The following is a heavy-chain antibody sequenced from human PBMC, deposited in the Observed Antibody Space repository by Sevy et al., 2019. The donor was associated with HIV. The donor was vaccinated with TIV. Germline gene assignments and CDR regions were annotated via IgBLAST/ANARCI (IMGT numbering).Heavy chain of an antibody. CDR1: GFMFSLYA. V-gene: IGHV3-23*01. J-gene: IGHJ5*02. D-gene: IGHD3-16*01. CDR2: ISDNGVTT. Sequence: GGSLRLSCAGSGFMFSLYAMSWVRQAPGQGLEWISGISDNGVTTYYAESVKGRFTISRDNSKNTLYLQMNSLRAEDTAKYSCAKDFIMIWCLNRNWFDPWGQGTLVTVSS. CDR3: AKDFIMIWCLNRNWFDP.